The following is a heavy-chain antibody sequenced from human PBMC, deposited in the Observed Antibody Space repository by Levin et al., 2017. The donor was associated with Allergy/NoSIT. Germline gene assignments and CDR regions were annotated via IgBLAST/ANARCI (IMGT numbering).Heavy chain of an antibody. CDR3: ARDLAALVVAETDGDY. Sequence: GESLKISCAASGFTFSSYAMNWVRQAPGKGLEWVSTVSGSGSRTDYAETVKGRFTISRDNSKNTMYLQMNSLRAEDTAIYYCARDLAALVVAETDGDYWGQGTLVTVSS. J-gene: IGHJ4*02. CDR2: VSGSGSRT. CDR1: GFTFSSYA. V-gene: IGHV3-23*01. D-gene: IGHD6-13*01.